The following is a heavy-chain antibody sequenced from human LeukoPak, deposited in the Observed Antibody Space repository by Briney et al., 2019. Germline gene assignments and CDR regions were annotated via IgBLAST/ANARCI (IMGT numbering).Heavy chain of an antibody. CDR2: IKQDETEK. CDR1: GFTFSNFW. J-gene: IGHJ4*02. V-gene: IGHV3-7*03. CDR3: ARDGRPLDY. Sequence: GGSLRLSCTASGFTFSNFWMGWVRQAPGKGLEWVANIKQDETEKFYLGSEKGRFTISRDNAKNSLYLQMNSLRVEDTALYYCARDGRPLDYWGQGTLVTVSS.